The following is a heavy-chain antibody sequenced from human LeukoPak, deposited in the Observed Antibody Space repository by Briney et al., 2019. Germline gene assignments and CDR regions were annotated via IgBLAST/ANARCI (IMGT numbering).Heavy chain of an antibody. Sequence: PSETLSLICAVYGGSFSGYYWSWIRQPPGKGLEWIGEINHSGSTNYNPSLKSRVTISVDTSKNQFSLKLSSVTAADTAVYYCARVVGSRHTPLWVRTLDYWGQGTLVTVSS. CDR2: INHSGST. D-gene: IGHD1-26*01. J-gene: IGHJ4*02. CDR3: ARVVGSRHTPLWVRTLDY. V-gene: IGHV4-34*01. CDR1: GGSFSGYY.